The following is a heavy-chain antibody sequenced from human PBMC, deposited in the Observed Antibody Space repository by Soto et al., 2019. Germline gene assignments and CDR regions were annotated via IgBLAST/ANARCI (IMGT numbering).Heavy chain of an antibody. Sequence: RASVKVSCKASGGTFSSYAISWVRQAPGQGLEWMGGIIPIFGTANYAQKFHGSVTITADESTSTSFMELSRLRSEDTAVYYCVRGPYYYDSSGYYYFDYWGQGTLVTVSS. CDR1: GGTFSSYA. D-gene: IGHD3-22*01. V-gene: IGHV1-69*13. CDR2: IIPIFGTA. CDR3: VRGPYYYDSSGYYYFDY. J-gene: IGHJ4*02.